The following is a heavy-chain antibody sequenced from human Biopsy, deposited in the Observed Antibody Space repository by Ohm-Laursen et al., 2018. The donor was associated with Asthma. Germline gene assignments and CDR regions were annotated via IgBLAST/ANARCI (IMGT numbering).Heavy chain of an antibody. D-gene: IGHD2-15*01. J-gene: IGHJ4*02. CDR1: GTHFGSYN. V-gene: IGHV3-30-3*01. Sequence: SLRLSCSASGTHFGSYNMHWARQAPGKGLEWVAVITFDGSTQHYGDSVKGRFTISRDNSKNSLHLEMNSLRAEDTAVYFCARFVQAEEGVFWGQGARVTVSS. CDR2: ITFDGSTQ. CDR3: ARFVQAEEGVF.